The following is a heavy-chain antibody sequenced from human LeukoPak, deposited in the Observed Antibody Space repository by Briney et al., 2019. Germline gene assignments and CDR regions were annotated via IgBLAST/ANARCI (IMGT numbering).Heavy chain of an antibody. CDR2: IYPGDSNT. Sequence: GESLKISCQGSGYRFATHWIGWVRQLPGKGLEWMGVIYPGDSNTRYSPSFQGQVIISADKSISTTCLQWSSLKASDTAMYYCARRDFYGSGSSPGTSDYYGMDVWGQGTTVTVSS. J-gene: IGHJ6*02. CDR3: ARRDFYGSGSSPGTSDYYGMDV. D-gene: IGHD3-10*01. CDR1: GYRFATHW. V-gene: IGHV5-51*01.